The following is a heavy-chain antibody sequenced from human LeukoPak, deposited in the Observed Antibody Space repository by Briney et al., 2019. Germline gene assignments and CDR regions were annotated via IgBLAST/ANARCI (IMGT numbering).Heavy chain of an antibody. J-gene: IGHJ4*02. D-gene: IGHD6-19*01. CDR2: INPNSGGT. CDR1: GYTFTSYY. V-gene: IGHV1-2*02. Sequence: ASVKVSCKASGYTFTSYYMHWVRQAPGQGLEWMGWINPNSGGTNYAQKFQGRVTMTRDTSISTAYMELSRLRSDDTAVYYCATTVGSSGWYYFDYWGQGTLVTVSS. CDR3: ATTVGSSGWYYFDY.